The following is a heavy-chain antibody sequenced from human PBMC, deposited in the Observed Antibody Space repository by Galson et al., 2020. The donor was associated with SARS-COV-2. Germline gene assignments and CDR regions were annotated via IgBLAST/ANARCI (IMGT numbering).Heavy chain of an antibody. J-gene: IGHJ3*01. V-gene: IGHV4-30-4*01. Sequence: SETLSLTCTVSGGSISSGDYYWSWIRQPPGKGLEWIGYIYYSGSTYYNPSLKSRVTISEDTSKNQFSLKLSSVTAADTAVYYCARAGIVVFGDAFDVWGQGTLLTVSS. CDR1: GGSISSGDYY. CDR2: IYYSGST. D-gene: IGHD3-22*01. CDR3: ARAGIVVFGDAFDV.